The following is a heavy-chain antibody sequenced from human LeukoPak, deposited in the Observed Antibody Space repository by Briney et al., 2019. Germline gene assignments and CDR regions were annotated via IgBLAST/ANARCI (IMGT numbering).Heavy chain of an antibody. D-gene: IGHD4-23*01. J-gene: IGHJ3*02. CDR3: ARQLDGGGPEDAFEI. CDR1: GYLFTSYW. Sequence: GESLQLSFKGSGYLFTSYWIGWERQMPGKGLEGLGIIYPGDSDTRYSPSFQGQVTISADKSISTAYLQWSSLKASDTALYYCARQLDGGGPEDAFEIWGQGTMVTVSS. V-gene: IGHV5-51*01. CDR2: IYPGDSDT.